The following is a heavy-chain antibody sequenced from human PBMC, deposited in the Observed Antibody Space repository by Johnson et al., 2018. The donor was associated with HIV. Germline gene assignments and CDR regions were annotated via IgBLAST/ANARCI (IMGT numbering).Heavy chain of an antibody. V-gene: IGHV3-66*02. CDR3: ASISLGAFDI. CDR2: IYDGGTT. CDR1: GFTFSDYY. Sequence: VQLVESGGGLVKPGGSLRLSCAASGFTFSDYYMTWIRQAPGKGLEWVSFIYDGGTTYYADSVKGRFTISRDNSKNTLYLQMGSLRAEDMAVYFCASISLGAFDIWGQGTLVTVSS. J-gene: IGHJ3*02.